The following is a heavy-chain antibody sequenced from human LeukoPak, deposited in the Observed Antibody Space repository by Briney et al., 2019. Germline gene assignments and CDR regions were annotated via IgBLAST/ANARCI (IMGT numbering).Heavy chain of an antibody. CDR2: INPNSGGT. CDR1: GYTFTGYY. J-gene: IGHJ6*03. CDR3: ARWFGESSYYYYYYMDV. Sequence: ASVKVSCKASGYTFTGYYMHWVRQAPGQGLEWMGWINPNSGGTNYAQKFQGRVTMTRDTSISTAYMELGRLRSDDTAVYYCARWFGESSYYYYYYMDVWGKGTTVTVSS. D-gene: IGHD3-10*01. V-gene: IGHV1-2*02.